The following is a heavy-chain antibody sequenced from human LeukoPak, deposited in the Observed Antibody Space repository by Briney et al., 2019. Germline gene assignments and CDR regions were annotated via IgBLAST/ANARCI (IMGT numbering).Heavy chain of an antibody. CDR3: ARAIVATRGYYFDY. J-gene: IGHJ4*02. Sequence: GGSLRLSCAASGFTVSSNYMSWVRQAPGKGLEWVSVIYSGGSTYYADSVKGRFTISRDNSKNTLYLQMNSLRAEDTAVYYCARAIVATRGYYFDYWGQGTLVTVSS. V-gene: IGHV3-66*01. D-gene: IGHD5-12*01. CDR2: IYSGGST. CDR1: GFTVSSNY.